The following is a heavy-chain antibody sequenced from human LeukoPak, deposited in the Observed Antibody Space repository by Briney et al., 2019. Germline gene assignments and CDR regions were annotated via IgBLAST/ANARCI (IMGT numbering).Heavy chain of an antibody. D-gene: IGHD2-21*02. Sequence: SETLSLTCAVYGGSFNDYYWHWIRQPPGKGLEWIGEINHSGSTNYNPSLKSRVTISADTSKDQFSLKLSSATAADTAVYYCASWVTALRRDYWGQGTLVTVSS. CDR1: GGSFNDYY. J-gene: IGHJ4*02. CDR3: ASWVTALRRDY. V-gene: IGHV4-34*01. CDR2: INHSGST.